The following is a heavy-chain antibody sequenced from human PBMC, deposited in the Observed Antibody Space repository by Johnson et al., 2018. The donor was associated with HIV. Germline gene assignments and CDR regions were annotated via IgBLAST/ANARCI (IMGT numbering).Heavy chain of an antibody. D-gene: IGHD3-3*01. CDR3: ARDQRLIGYNFWSGYHVYAFDI. V-gene: IGHV3-20*04. CDR1: GFTFDDYG. CDR2: INWNGGST. Sequence: VQLVESGGGLVQPGGSLRLSCAASGFTFDDYGMSWVRQAPGKGLEWVSGINWNGGSTGYAESVKGRFNISRDNAKNYLYLQMNSMRAEDTALYYCARDQRLIGYNFWSGYHVYAFDIWGQGTMVTVSS. J-gene: IGHJ3*02.